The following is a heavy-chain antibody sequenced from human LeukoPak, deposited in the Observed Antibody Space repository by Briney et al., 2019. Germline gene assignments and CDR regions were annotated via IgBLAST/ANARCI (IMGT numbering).Heavy chain of an antibody. Sequence: PSETLSLTCTVSGGSISSSSHYWGWIRQPPGKGLEWIGSIYYSGSTYYNPSLKSRVTISVDTSKNQFSLKLSSVTAADTAVYYCARDHASTSPDYWGQGTLVTVSS. D-gene: IGHD2-2*01. J-gene: IGHJ4*02. CDR2: IYYSGST. V-gene: IGHV4-39*07. CDR3: ARDHASTSPDY. CDR1: GGSISSSSHY.